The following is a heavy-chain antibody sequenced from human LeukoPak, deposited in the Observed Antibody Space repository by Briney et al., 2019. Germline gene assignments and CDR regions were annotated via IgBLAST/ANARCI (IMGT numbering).Heavy chain of an antibody. CDR1: RGSFSGYY. V-gene: IGHV4-34*01. CDR3: ARGPLEYYYGSGRRPNWFDP. CDR2: INHSGST. D-gene: IGHD3-10*01. J-gene: IGHJ5*02. Sequence: SETLSLTCAVYRGSFSGYYWSWIRQPPGKGLEWIGEINHSGSTNYHPSLKSRVTISVDTSKNQFSLKLSSVAAADTAVYYCARGPLEYYYGSGRRPNWFDPWGQGTLVTVSS.